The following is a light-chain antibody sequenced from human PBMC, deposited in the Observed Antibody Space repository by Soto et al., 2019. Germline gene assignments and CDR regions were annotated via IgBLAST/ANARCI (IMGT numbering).Light chain of an antibody. CDR1: SSNIGRDF. CDR2: SDN. Sequence: QSVLTQPPSASGTPGQRVTISCSGSSSNIGRDFVYWYQQVPGTAPKPLIYSDNQRYSGVPDRFSGSKSGTSASLTISGLRSEDEADYYCATWDDSLNGLVFGGGTKLTVL. J-gene: IGLJ3*02. CDR3: ATWDDSLNGLV. V-gene: IGLV1-47*02.